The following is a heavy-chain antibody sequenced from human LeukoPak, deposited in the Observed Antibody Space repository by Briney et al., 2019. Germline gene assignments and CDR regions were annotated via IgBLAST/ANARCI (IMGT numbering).Heavy chain of an antibody. J-gene: IGHJ3*02. D-gene: IGHD1-26*01. CDR2: ISSSSSYI. CDR1: GFTFSSYS. CDR3: ARGGVNAFDI. V-gene: IGHV3-21*01. Sequence: GGSLSLSCAASGFTFSSYSMNWVRQAPWKGLEWVSSISSSSSYIYYADSVKGRFTISRDNAKNSLYLQMNSLRAEDTAVYYCARGGVNAFDIWGQGTMVTVSS.